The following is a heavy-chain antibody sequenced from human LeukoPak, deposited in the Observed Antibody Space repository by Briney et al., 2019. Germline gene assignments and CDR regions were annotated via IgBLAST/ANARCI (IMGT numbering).Heavy chain of an antibody. Sequence: SETLTLTCAVYGGSFSGYYWSWIRQPPGKGLEWIGEINHSGSTNYNPSLKSRVTISVDTSKNQFSLKLSSVTAADTAVYYCARVHIVVVPAAIGNWFDPWGQGTLVTASS. CDR2: INHSGST. J-gene: IGHJ5*02. D-gene: IGHD2-2*01. V-gene: IGHV4-34*01. CDR3: ARVHIVVVPAAIGNWFDP. CDR1: GGSFSGYY.